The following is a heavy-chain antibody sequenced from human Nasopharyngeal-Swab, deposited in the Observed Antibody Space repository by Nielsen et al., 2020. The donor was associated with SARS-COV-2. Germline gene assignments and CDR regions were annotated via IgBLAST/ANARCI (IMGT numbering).Heavy chain of an antibody. CDR1: GFTFSSYA. J-gene: IGHJ3*02. Sequence: GESLKISCAASGFTFSSYAMSWVRQAPGKGLEWVSAISGSGGSTYYADSVKGRFTISRDNSKNTLYLQMNSLRAEDTVVYYCAVYGSGSSSFDIWGQGTMVTVSS. V-gene: IGHV3-23*01. CDR3: AVYGSGSSSFDI. CDR2: ISGSGGST. D-gene: IGHD3-10*01.